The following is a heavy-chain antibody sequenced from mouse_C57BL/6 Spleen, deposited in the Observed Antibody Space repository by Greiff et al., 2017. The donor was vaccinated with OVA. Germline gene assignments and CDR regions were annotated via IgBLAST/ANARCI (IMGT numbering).Heavy chain of an antibody. D-gene: IGHD2-4*01. Sequence: VQLQQPGAELVRPGSSVKLSCKASGYTFTSYWMDWVKQRPGQGLEWIGNIYPSDSETHYNQKFKDKATLTVDKSSSTAYMQLSSLTSEDSAVYYCAREGDYGPFDYWGQGTTLTVSS. V-gene: IGHV1-61*01. CDR1: GYTFTSYW. CDR2: IYPSDSET. CDR3: AREGDYGPFDY. J-gene: IGHJ2*01.